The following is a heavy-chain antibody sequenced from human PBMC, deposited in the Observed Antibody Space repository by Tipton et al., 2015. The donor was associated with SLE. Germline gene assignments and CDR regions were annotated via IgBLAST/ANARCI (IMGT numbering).Heavy chain of an antibody. J-gene: IGHJ3*02. Sequence: SLRLSCAASGFTFSSYGMHWVRQAPGKGLEWVAFIRYDGSNKYYADSVKGRFTISRDNSKNTLYLQMNSLRAEDTAVYYCAKDIAAADDAFDIWGQGTMVTVSS. V-gene: IGHV3-30*02. CDR2: IRYDGSNK. D-gene: IGHD6-13*01. CDR1: GFTFSSYG. CDR3: AKDIAAADDAFDI.